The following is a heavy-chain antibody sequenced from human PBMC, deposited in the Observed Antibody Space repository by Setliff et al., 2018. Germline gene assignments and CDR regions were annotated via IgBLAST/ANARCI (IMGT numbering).Heavy chain of an antibody. J-gene: IGHJ6*02. CDR1: GYTFTSYD. Sequence: GASVKVSCKAPGYTFTSYDINWVRQATGQGLEWMGWMNPNSGNTGYAQKSQGRVTMTRNTSISTAYMELSSLRSEDTAVYYCAREETLGATLYYYGMDVWGQGTTVTVSS. CDR3: AREETLGATLYYYGMDV. V-gene: IGHV1-8*01. D-gene: IGHD1-26*01. CDR2: MNPNSGNT.